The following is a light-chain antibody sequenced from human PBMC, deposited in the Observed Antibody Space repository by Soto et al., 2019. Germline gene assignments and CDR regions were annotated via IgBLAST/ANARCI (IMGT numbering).Light chain of an antibody. CDR2: SAS. CDR3: QQYGSWPPA. Sequence: EMVMTQSPATLSLFPGETATLSCRASQSVSSKLVWYQQRRGQAPRLLIHSASTRATGIPARFSGSGSGTEFTLTISSLQSEDFAVYYCQQYGSWPPAFGGGTKVEIK. CDR1: QSVSSK. V-gene: IGKV3-15*01. J-gene: IGKJ4*01.